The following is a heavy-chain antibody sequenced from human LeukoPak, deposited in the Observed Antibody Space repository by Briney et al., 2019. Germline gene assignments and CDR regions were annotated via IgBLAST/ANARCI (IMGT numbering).Heavy chain of an antibody. CDR2: IYYSGST. CDR3: ARASTYGLGSPYNPGFYY. D-gene: IGHD3-10*01. Sequence: SETLSLTCTVSGGSLSSFYWSWSWHPPREGLGWIWYIYYSGSTNYNPSLTSRVTISVDTSKNQISLKLSSVTAADTAVYYCARASTYGLGSPYNPGFYYWGQGTLVTVSS. V-gene: IGHV4-59*01. J-gene: IGHJ4*02. CDR1: GGSLSSFY.